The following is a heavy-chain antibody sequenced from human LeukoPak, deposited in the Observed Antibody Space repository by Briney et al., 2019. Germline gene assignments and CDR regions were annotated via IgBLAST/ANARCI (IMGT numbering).Heavy chain of an antibody. J-gene: IGHJ4*02. CDR3: AKDSTVAVAGFFDY. D-gene: IGHD6-19*01. CDR2: ISGSGGST. CDR1: GFTFGTYA. V-gene: IGHV3-23*01. Sequence: GGSLRLSCAASGFTFGTYAMSWVRQAPGKGLEWISAISGSGGSTYYADSVKGRFTISRDNSKNTLYLQMNSLRAEDTAVYYCAKDSTVAVAGFFDYWGQGTLVTVSS.